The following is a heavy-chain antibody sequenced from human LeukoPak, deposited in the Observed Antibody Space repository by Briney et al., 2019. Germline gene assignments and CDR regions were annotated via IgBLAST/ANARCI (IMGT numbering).Heavy chain of an antibody. V-gene: IGHV3-48*03. CDR2: IRSSGSTI. CDR3: ARVRVVVTAAIDY. CDR1: GFIFSNYE. Sequence: PGGSLRLSCVASGFIFSNYEMNWVRQAPGKGLEWVSYIRSSGSTIYYADSVQGRFTISRDNAKNSLYLQMNSLRAEDTAVYYCARVRVVVTAAIDYWGQGTLVTVSS. D-gene: IGHD2-21*02. J-gene: IGHJ4*02.